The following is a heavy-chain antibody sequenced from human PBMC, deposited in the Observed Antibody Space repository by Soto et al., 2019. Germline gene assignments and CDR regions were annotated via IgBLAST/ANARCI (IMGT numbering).Heavy chain of an antibody. V-gene: IGHV1-18*01. CDR2: ITADNGDI. CDR1: GDTFSMCG. Sequence: ASVKVSWKTAGDTFSMCGISWVRQAAGQGLEGLGWITADNGDIKYAQKVQDRVTMPMDTSTTTVYMELRSLTSDDTAVYYCARRTLGSAIGIGDYCGQRTLVTVSS. D-gene: IGHD7-27*01. CDR3: ARRTLGSAIGIGDY. J-gene: IGHJ4*02.